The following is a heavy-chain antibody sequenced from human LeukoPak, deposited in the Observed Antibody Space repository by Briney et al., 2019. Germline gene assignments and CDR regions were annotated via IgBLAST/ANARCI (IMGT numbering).Heavy chain of an antibody. Sequence: PGGSLRLSCAASGFTFSSHSMNWVRQAPGKGLEWVSSFGTRSSSIYYADSVKGRFTISRDNSKNTLYLQMNSLRAEDTAVYYCASARYNWNYAFLDYWGQGTLVTVSS. V-gene: IGHV3-21*04. J-gene: IGHJ4*02. CDR2: FGTRSSSI. CDR3: ASARYNWNYAFLDY. CDR1: GFTFSSHS. D-gene: IGHD1-7*01.